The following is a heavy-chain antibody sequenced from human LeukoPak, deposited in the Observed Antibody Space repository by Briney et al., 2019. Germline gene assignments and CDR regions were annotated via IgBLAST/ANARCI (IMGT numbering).Heavy chain of an antibody. CDR3: ARHSGSGWQALGY. D-gene: IGHD6-19*01. V-gene: IGHV1-18*04. CDR1: GYTFSNYG. J-gene: IGHJ4*02. Sequence: ASVKVSCKASGYTFSNYGISWVRQAPGLGLEWMGWTSYNGNTNYAQKFQDRVTMTTDTSTTIAYMELRSLESDDTAVYYCARHSGSGWQALGYWGQGTLVTVSS. CDR2: TSYNGNT.